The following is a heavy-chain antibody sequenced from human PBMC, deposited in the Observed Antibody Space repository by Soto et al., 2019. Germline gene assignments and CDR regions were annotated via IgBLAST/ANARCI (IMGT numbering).Heavy chain of an antibody. J-gene: IGHJ4*02. Sequence: LAGSLRLAYAGSGFTVDAFGMHWVRQARVKISWLVAVISYDGSDKYYSDSVRGRFTISRDNSMNTLYLQMNSLRTEDTAVYYCAKSPNFYCSSYHCYKYYFDYWGQGTLVTVSS. CDR1: GFTVDAFG. V-gene: IGHV3-30*18. D-gene: IGHD2-2*01. CDR2: ISYDGSDK. CDR3: AKSPNFYCSSYHCYKYYFDY.